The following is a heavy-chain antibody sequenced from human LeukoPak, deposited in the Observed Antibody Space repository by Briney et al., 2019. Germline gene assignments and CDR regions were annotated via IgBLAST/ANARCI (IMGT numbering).Heavy chain of an antibody. J-gene: IGHJ4*02. CDR2: ISSSSSYM. V-gene: IGHV3-21*04. CDR1: GFTFSSYS. Sequence: GGSLRLSCAASGFTFSSYSMNWVRQAPGKGLEWVSSISSSSSYMYYADSVKGRFTISRDNAKNSLYLQMNSLRAEDTAVYYCARAGHYYGSGSYYKPPVFDYWGQGTLVTVSS. D-gene: IGHD3-10*01. CDR3: ARAGHYYGSGSYYKPPVFDY.